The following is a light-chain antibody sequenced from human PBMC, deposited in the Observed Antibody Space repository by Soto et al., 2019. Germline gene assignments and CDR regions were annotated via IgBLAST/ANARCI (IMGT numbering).Light chain of an antibody. Sequence: DIQMTQSPSSLSASVGDRVSITCRASQRVSTYLNWYQQKPGKAPKLLIYGASTLQSGVPSRFSSSASGTEFTLIISSLQPDDFATSYCQQSYSAPRTFGQGTKVEIK. CDR2: GAS. V-gene: IGKV1-39*01. J-gene: IGKJ1*01. CDR1: QRVSTY. CDR3: QQSYSAPRT.